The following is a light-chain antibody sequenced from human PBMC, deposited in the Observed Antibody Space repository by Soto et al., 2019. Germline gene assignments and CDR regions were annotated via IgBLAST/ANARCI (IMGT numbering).Light chain of an antibody. V-gene: IGLV2-14*01. CDR3: SSYTSSTTPVL. CDR2: EVN. J-gene: IGLJ2*01. CDR1: TSDIGGYDY. Sequence: QSALTQPASVSGSPGQSITISCTGTTSDIGGYDYVSWYQQLPGRAPKLMIYEVNNRPSGVSNRFSGSKSGNTASLTISGLQVEDEADYYCSSYTSSTTPVLFGGGTKLTVL.